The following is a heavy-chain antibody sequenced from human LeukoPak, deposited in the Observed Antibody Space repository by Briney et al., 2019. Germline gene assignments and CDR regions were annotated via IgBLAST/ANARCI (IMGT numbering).Heavy chain of an antibody. CDR1: GFTFSSYW. Sequence: GGSLRLSCAASGFTFSSYWISWVRQAPGKGLEWVANIKEDGSVKYYLDSVKGRFTISRDNVKNSLYLQMNSLRAEDTAVYYCARDRGWLQSDYWGQGTLVTVS. D-gene: IGHD5-24*01. CDR3: ARDRGWLQSDY. J-gene: IGHJ4*02. V-gene: IGHV3-7*01. CDR2: IKEDGSVK.